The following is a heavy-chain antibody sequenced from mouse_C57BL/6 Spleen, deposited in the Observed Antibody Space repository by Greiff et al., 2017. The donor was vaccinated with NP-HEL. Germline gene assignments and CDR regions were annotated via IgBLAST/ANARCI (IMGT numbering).Heavy chain of an antibody. CDR1: GYTFTSYW. J-gene: IGHJ1*03. Sequence: QVQLKQPGAELVMPGASVKLSCKASGYTFTSYWMHWVKQRPGQGLEWIGEIDPSDSYTKYNQKFKGKSTLTVDKSSSTAYMQLSSLTSEDSAVYYCARWGGNWYCDVWGTGTTVTVSS. CDR3: ARWGGNWYCDV. V-gene: IGHV1-69*01. CDR2: IDPSDSYT.